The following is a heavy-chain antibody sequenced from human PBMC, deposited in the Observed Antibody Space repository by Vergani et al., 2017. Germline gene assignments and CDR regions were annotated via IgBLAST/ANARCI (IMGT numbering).Heavy chain of an antibody. CDR1: GFTSAGYA. D-gene: IGHD6-6*01. J-gene: IGHJ5*02. CDR2: IRWNSNSI. V-gene: IGHV3-9*02. Sequence: EVQLEESGGGLVLPGRSLRLSCVASGFTSAGYAMHWVRQAPGKGLEWVSGIRWNSNSIGYADSVKGRFTISRDNAKNSLYLQMNSLRAEDTALYYCAKDLVTSSGGGWFDPWGQGTLVTVSS. CDR3: AKDLVTSSGGGWFDP.